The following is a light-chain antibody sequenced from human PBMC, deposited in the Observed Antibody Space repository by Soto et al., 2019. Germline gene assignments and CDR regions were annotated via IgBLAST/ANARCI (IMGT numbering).Light chain of an antibody. V-gene: IGKV3-20*01. Sequence: EIVLTQSPGTLSLSPGERATLSCRASQSVSSSYLAWYQQKPGQAPRLLIYGASSRATGIPDRFSGSGSGTDFTLTISRLGPQGFAAYYCLQCGSLSVFTFGPGTKVDIK. CDR3: LQCGSLSVFT. CDR2: GAS. CDR1: QSVSSSY. J-gene: IGKJ3*01.